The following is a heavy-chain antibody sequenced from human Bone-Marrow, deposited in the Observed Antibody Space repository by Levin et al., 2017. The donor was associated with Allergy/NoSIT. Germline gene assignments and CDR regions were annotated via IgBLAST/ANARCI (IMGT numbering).Heavy chain of an antibody. J-gene: IGHJ6*02. CDR1: GYTFTGYY. CDR3: ARVSIAARPTSIYYYYGMDV. Sequence: ASVKVSCKASGYTFTGYYMHWVRQAPGQGLEWMGWINPNSGGTNYAQKFQGRVTMTRDTSISTAYMELSRLRSDDTAVYYCARVSIAARPTSIYYYYGMDVWGQGTTVTVSS. CDR2: INPNSGGT. V-gene: IGHV1-2*02. D-gene: IGHD6-6*01.